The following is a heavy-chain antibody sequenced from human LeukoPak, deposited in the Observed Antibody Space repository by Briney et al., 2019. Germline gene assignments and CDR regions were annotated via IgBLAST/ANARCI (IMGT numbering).Heavy chain of an antibody. CDR2: IYYTGAT. V-gene: IGHV4-59*01. D-gene: IGHD2-15*01. CDR1: GGSISSYY. J-gene: IGHJ4*02. CDR3: ARGGWRLDY. Sequence: TSETLSLTCTVSGGSISSYYWSWIRQPPGKGLEWIGYIYYTGATNYNPSLKSRVTISVDTSKNQFSLKLSSVTAADTAVYYCARGGWRLDYWGQGTLVTVSS.